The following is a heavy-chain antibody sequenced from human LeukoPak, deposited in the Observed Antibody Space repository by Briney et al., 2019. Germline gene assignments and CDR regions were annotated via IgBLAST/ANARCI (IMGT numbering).Heavy chain of an antibody. CDR1: GFTFSSHG. D-gene: IGHD3-22*01. V-gene: IGHV3-21*01. Sequence: TGGSLRLSCAGSGFTFSSHGMHWVRQAPGKGLEWVSSISSSSSYIYYADSVKGRFTISRDNAKNSLYLQMNSLRAEDTAVYYCARDSTYYYDSSGYYRTFDYWGQGTLVTVSS. J-gene: IGHJ4*02. CDR2: ISSSSSYI. CDR3: ARDSTYYYDSSGYYRTFDY.